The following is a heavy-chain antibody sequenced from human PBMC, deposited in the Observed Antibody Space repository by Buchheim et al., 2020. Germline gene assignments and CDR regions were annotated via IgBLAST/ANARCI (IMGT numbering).Heavy chain of an antibody. CDR3: ARDSTFNGDYWYFDL. J-gene: IGHJ2*01. CDR2: ISSSSSTI. Sequence: EVQLAESGGGLVQPGGSLRLSCAASGFTFSSYSMNWVRQAPGKGLEWVSYISSSSSTIYYADSVKGRFTISRDNAKNSLYLQMNSLRAEDTAVYYCARDSTFNGDYWYFDLWGRGTL. V-gene: IGHV3-48*01. D-gene: IGHD4-17*01. CDR1: GFTFSSYS.